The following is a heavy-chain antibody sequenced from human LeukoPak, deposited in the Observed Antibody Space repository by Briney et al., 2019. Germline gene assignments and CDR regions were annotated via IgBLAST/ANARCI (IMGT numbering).Heavy chain of an antibody. D-gene: IGHD3-10*01. V-gene: IGHV4-39*01. CDR2: IYYSGST. J-gene: IGHJ6*03. CDR1: VGSISSSSYY. CDR3: ARRVRAYYYMDV. Sequence: SETLSLACTVSVGSISSSSYYWGWIRQPPGKGLEWIGSIYYSGSTYYNPSLKSRVTISVDTSKNQFSLKLSSVTAADTAVYYCARRVRAYYYMDVWGKGTTVTVSS.